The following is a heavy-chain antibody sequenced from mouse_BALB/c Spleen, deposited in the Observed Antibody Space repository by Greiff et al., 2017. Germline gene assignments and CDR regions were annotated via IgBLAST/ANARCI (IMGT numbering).Heavy chain of an antibody. V-gene: IGHV2-9*02. CDR2: IWAGGST. J-gene: IGHJ4*01. CDR1: GFSLTSYG. D-gene: IGHD3-1*01. CDR3: AREGEQLGHYAMDY. Sequence: VQLVESGPGLVAPSQSLSITCTVSGFSLTSYGVHWVRQPPGKGLEWLGVIWAGGSTNYNSALMSRLSISKDNSKSQVFLKMNSLQTDDTAMYYCAREGEQLGHYAMDYWGQGTSVTVSS.